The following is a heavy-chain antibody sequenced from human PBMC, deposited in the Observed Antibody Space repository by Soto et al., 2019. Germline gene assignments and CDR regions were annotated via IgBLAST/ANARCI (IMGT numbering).Heavy chain of an antibody. D-gene: IGHD2-2*01. CDR1: GYTFTGYY. J-gene: IGHJ5*02. Sequence: EASVKVSCKASGYTFTGYYMHWVRQAPGQGLEWMGWINPNSGGTNYAQKFQGWVTMTRDTSISTAYMELSRLRSDDTAVYYCARGRRIVVVPAATTRNWFDPWGQGTLVTVSS. CDR3: ARGRRIVVVPAATTRNWFDP. CDR2: INPNSGGT. V-gene: IGHV1-2*04.